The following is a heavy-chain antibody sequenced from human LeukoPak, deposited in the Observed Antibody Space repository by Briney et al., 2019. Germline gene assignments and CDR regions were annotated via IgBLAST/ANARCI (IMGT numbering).Heavy chain of an antibody. CDR3: ARVKTGYCSSTSCPPPAAGKGGSFDY. J-gene: IGHJ4*02. D-gene: IGHD2-2*01. V-gene: IGHV1-2*02. Sequence: ASVKVSCKASGYTFTGYYMHWVRQAPGPGLEWMGWINPDSGGTNYAQKFQGRVTMTRDTSISTAYMELSRLRSDDTAVYYCARVKTGYCSSTSCPPPAAGKGGSFDYWGQGTLVTVSS. CDR1: GYTFTGYY. CDR2: INPDSGGT.